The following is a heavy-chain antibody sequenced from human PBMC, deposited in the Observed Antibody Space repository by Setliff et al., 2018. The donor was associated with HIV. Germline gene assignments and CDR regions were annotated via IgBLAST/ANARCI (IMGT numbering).Heavy chain of an antibody. V-gene: IGHV4-34*01. J-gene: IGHJ6*03. CDR1: GGSFSGYC. D-gene: IGHD6-13*01. CDR3: ARVSCSSWYSIPLYYYYSMDV. Sequence: NPSETLSLTCAVYGGSFSGYCWSWIRQPPGKGLEWIGEMQHSGRTNYNPSLRSRVTTSVDTSKSQFSLKLSSVTAADTAVYYCARVSCSSWYSIPLYYYYSMDVWGKGTTVTVSS. CDR2: MQHSGRT.